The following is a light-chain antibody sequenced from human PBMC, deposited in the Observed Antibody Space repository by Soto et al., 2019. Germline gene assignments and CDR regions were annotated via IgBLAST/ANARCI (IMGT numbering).Light chain of an antibody. CDR2: GAS. J-gene: IGKJ1*01. CDR3: QQTYSIPPWT. V-gene: IGKV1-39*01. CDR1: QSITTY. Sequence: DIWVTQSPSSLSASLGDRVTITCRTSQSITTYLNWYQQKPGKATKLLIFGASSLQSGVPSRFSGSGSGTDFTLTISSLQPEDFATYYCQQTYSIPPWTFGQGTKVEIK.